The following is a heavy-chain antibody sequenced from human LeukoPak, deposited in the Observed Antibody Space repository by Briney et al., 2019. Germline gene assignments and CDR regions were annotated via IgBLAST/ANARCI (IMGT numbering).Heavy chain of an antibody. CDR1: GFTFSSYA. V-gene: IGHV3-23*01. Sequence: GGSLRLSCAASGFTFSSYAMSWVRQAPGKGLEWVSAVSGSGGSTYYADSVKGRFTISRDNSKNTLYLQMNSLRAEDTAVYYCAKASGDFWSGYYSYYYMDVWGKGTTVTVSS. J-gene: IGHJ6*03. CDR2: VSGSGGST. D-gene: IGHD3-3*01. CDR3: AKASGDFWSGYYSYYYMDV.